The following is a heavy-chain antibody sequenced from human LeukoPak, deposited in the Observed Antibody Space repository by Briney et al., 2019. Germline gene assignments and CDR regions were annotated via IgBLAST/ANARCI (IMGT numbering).Heavy chain of an antibody. V-gene: IGHV4-30-2*01. Sequence: PSETLSLTCTVSGGSISGYYWSWIRQPPGKGLEWIGYIYHSGSTYYNPSLKSRVTISVDRSKNQFSLNLSSVTAADTAVYYCAREGIDGYSNYFDYWGQGTLVTVSS. D-gene: IGHD5-24*01. CDR3: AREGIDGYSNYFDY. CDR1: GGSISGYY. CDR2: IYHSGST. J-gene: IGHJ4*02.